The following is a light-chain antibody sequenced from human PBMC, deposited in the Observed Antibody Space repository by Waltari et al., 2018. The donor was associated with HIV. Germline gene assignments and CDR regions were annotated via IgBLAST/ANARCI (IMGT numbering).Light chain of an antibody. Sequence: DIQMTQSPPTLSASVGDRVTITSRASQSVSSSFAWYQQKPGKAPNLLIFKASSLQNGVQPRFSGSGAGTDFTLTISGLQPDDFATYYCQQYLTFSRTFGQGTQV. CDR3: QQYLTFSRT. V-gene: IGKV1-5*03. CDR1: QSVSSS. CDR2: KAS. J-gene: IGKJ1*01.